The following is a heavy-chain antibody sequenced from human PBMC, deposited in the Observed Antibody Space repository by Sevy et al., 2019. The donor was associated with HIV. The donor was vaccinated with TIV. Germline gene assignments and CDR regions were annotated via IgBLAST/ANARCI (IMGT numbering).Heavy chain of an antibody. J-gene: IGHJ4*02. Sequence: GGSLRLSCAASGFTFSTYWMTWVRQAPGKGLEWAANINQDGSKKNSVDSMKGRFTISRDNAKNSLYVQMNSLRAEDTAVYYCARVGIFEGSESHFRFIDYWGQGILVTVSS. CDR3: ARVGIFEGSESHFRFIDY. V-gene: IGHV3-7*01. CDR1: GFTFSTYW. D-gene: IGHD3-3*02. CDR2: INQDGSKK.